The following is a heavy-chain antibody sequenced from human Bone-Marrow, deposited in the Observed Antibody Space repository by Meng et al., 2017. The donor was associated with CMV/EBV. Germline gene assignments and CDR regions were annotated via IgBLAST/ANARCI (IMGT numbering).Heavy chain of an antibody. Sequence: GESLKISCKGSGYSFTSYWIGWVRQMPGKGLEWMGIIYPGDSDTRYSPSFQGQVTISADKSISTAYLQWSSLKASDTAMYYCARLIAIFGVVGGGMDVWGQGTTVTVYS. J-gene: IGHJ6*01. CDR2: IYPGDSDT. V-gene: IGHV5-51*01. CDR3: ARLIAIFGVVGGGMDV. D-gene: IGHD3-3*01. CDR1: GYSFTSYW.